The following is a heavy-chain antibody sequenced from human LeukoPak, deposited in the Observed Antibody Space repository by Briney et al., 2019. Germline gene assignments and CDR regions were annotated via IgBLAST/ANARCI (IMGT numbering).Heavy chain of an antibody. D-gene: IGHD3-22*01. Sequence: SETLSLTCTVSGGSISSSSYYWGWIRQPPGKGLEWIGSIYYSGSTYYNPSLKSRVTMSVDTSKNQFSLKLSSVTAADTAVYYCARDRRYDSSGIDYWGQGTLVTVSS. V-gene: IGHV4-39*07. CDR1: GGSISSSSYY. CDR2: IYYSGST. CDR3: ARDRRYDSSGIDY. J-gene: IGHJ4*02.